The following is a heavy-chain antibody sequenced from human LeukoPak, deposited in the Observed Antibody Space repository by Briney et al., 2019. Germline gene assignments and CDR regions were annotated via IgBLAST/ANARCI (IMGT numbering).Heavy chain of an antibody. D-gene: IGHD4-4*01. V-gene: IGHV3-33*01. Sequence: GGSLRLSCAASGFTFSSYGMPWVRQAPGKGLEWVAVIWYDGSNKYYADSVKGRFTISRDNSKNTLYLQMNSLRAEDTAVYYCARDLNTVTTSLGGYWGQGTLVTVSS. J-gene: IGHJ4*02. CDR2: IWYDGSNK. CDR1: GFTFSSYG. CDR3: ARDLNTVTTSLGGY.